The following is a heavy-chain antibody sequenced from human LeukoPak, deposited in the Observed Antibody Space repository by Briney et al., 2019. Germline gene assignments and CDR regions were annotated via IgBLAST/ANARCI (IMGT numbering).Heavy chain of an antibody. Sequence: GGSLRLSCATSGFTFVDYGLSWVRRAPGKGLEWLCAINYNGAITDYADSVKGRFTISRDNAKNSLYLRMDSLRAEDTALYYCARDLLGSSFSVSHFDLWGQGTLVTVSS. D-gene: IGHD3-3*02. CDR3: ARDLLGSSFSVSHFDL. CDR2: INYNGAIT. V-gene: IGHV3-20*04. J-gene: IGHJ4*02. CDR1: GFTFVDYG.